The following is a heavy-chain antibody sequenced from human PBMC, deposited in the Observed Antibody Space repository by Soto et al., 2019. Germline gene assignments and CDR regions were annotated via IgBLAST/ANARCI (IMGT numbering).Heavy chain of an antibody. D-gene: IGHD3-10*01. J-gene: IGHJ6*01. CDR1: GFTFSSYG. CDR3: ARSYGSGSYYHYYYYGMDV. V-gene: IGHV3-33*01. Sequence: PGGSLRLSCAASGFTFSSYGMHWVRQAPGKGLEWVAVIWYDGSNKYYADSVKGRFTISRDNSKNTLYLQMNSLRAEDTAVYYCARSYGSGSYYHYYYYGMDVWGQGTTVNVSS. CDR2: IWYDGSNK.